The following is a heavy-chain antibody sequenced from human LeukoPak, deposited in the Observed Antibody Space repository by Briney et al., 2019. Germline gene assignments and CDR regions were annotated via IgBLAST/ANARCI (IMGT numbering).Heavy chain of an antibody. J-gene: IGHJ4*02. CDR2: IYSSGTT. CDR1: GGSINNYY. D-gene: IGHD6-19*01. Sequence: SETLSLTCTVSGGSINNYYRSWIRQPAGKGLEWIGRIYSSGTTNYNPSLNSRVTMSVDTSKNQFALKLSSVTAADTAVYYCAIGSSGWYSIDCRGQATLVTNSS. V-gene: IGHV4-4*07. CDR3: AIGSSGWYSIDC.